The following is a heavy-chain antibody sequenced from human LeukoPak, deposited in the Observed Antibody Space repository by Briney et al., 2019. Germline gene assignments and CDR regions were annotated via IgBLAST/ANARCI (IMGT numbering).Heavy chain of an antibody. CDR2: IIPIFGTA. CDR1: GGTFSSYA. J-gene: IGHJ5*02. V-gene: IGHV1-69*05. Sequence: GASVKVSCKASGGTFSSYAISWARQAPGQGLEWMGRIIPIFGTANYAQKFQGRVTITTDESTSTAYMELSSLRSEDTAVYYCARDSPYSSSWYAPGVWFDPWGQGTLVTVSS. CDR3: ARDSPYSSSWYAPGVWFDP. D-gene: IGHD6-13*01.